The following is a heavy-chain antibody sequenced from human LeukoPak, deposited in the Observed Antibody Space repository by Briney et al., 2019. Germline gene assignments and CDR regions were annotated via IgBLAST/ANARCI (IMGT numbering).Heavy chain of an antibody. Sequence: ASVKVSCKASGYTFTSYDINWVRQATGQGLEWMGWMNPNSANTGYAQKFQGRVTMTRNTSISTAYMELSSLRSEDTAVYYCATTIPYYDSSGRKTQVALDIWGQGTLVTVSS. CDR1: GYTFTSYD. J-gene: IGHJ4*01. D-gene: IGHD3-22*01. CDR3: ATTIPYYDSSGRKTQVALDI. CDR2: MNPNSANT. V-gene: IGHV1-8*01.